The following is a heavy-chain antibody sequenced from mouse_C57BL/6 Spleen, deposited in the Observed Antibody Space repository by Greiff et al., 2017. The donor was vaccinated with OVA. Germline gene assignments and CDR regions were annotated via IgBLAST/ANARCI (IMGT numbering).Heavy chain of an antibody. CDR3: ARGWDGYYAMDY. CDR1: GYAFSSYW. Sequence: VQVVESGAELLKPGASVKISCKASGYAFSSYWMNWVKQRPGKGLEWIGQIYPGDGDTNYNGKFKGKATLTADKSSSTAYMQLSSLTSEDSAVYFCARGWDGYYAMDYWGQGTSVTVSS. J-gene: IGHJ4*01. D-gene: IGHD4-1*01. CDR2: IYPGDGDT. V-gene: IGHV1-80*01.